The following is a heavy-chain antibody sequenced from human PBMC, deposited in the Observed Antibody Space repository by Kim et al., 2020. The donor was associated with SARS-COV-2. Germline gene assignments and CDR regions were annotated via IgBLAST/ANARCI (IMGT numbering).Heavy chain of an antibody. D-gene: IGHD2-2*01. CDR1: GFTFSSYA. CDR2: ISYDGSNK. Sequence: GGSLRLSCAASGFTFSSYAMHWVRQAPGKGLEWVAVISYDGSNKYYADSVKGRFTISRDNSKNTLYLQMNSLRAEDTAVYYCARDRFGVVVPAANFDYWGQGTLVTVSS. J-gene: IGHJ4*02. CDR3: ARDRFGVVVPAANFDY. V-gene: IGHV3-30-3*01.